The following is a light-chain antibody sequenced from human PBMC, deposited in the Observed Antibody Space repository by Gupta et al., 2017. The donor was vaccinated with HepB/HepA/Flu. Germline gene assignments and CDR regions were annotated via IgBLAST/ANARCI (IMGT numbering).Light chain of an antibody. Sequence: QSALTQPASVSGSPGQSITISCTVTSSDVGSYDFVSWYQQHPGKAPKLLIYHVSNRPSGVSNRFSGSKSGNTASLTISGLQSEDDADFYCSSFESTNTWVFGGGTKLTVL. CDR2: HVS. J-gene: IGLJ3*02. CDR1: SSDVGSYDF. V-gene: IGLV2-14*01. CDR3: SSFESTNTWV.